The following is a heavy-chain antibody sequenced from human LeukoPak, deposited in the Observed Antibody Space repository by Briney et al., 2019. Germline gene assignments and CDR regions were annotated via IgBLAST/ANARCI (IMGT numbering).Heavy chain of an antibody. CDR2: TYYRSKWYN. CDR3: AREKDYIGFDY. V-gene: IGHV6-1*01. J-gene: IGHJ4*02. D-gene: IGHD4-11*01. Sequence: SQTLSLTCAISGDSVSSNSAAWNWIRQSPSGGLEWLGRTYYRSKWYNEYAVSVRSRIIINPDTSKNQLSLQLNSATPEDTAVYYCAREKDYIGFDYWGQGTLVTVSS. CDR1: GDSVSSNSAA.